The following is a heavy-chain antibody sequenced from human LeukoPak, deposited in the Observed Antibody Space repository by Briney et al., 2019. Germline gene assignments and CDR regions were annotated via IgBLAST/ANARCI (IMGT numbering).Heavy chain of an antibody. Sequence: GGSLRLSCAASRFTFSTYWMGRVRQAPGRGPEWVATIQQDGSVQHYLDSVKGRFTISRDNGKNSLYLQMNTLRAEDTAVYYCAGARGWEFSSWGQGTLVTVSS. CDR2: IQQDGSVQ. D-gene: IGHD1-26*01. J-gene: IGHJ5*02. V-gene: IGHV3-7*01. CDR1: RFTFSTYW. CDR3: AGARGWEFSS.